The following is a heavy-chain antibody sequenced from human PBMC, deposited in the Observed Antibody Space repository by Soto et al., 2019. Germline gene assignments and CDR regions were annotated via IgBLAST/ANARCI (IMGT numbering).Heavy chain of an antibody. Sequence: EVQLLQSGGGLAQPGGSLTLSCAASGFSFSDYSMNWVRRAPGKGLEWVSAFSAGGDYRHYADSVKGRFTISRENSKNTLFLQMNSLRAEDTARYDCAREARYDRGVYHYEGIDYWGQGTLVTVSS. CDR3: AREARYDRGVYHYEGIDY. CDR2: FSAGGDYR. J-gene: IGHJ4*02. CDR1: GFSFSDYS. V-gene: IGHV3-23*01. D-gene: IGHD3-22*01.